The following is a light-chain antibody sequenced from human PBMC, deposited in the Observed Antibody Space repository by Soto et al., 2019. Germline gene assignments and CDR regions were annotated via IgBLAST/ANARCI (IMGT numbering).Light chain of an antibody. CDR3: PQYHTTPFT. CDR1: HDILYSSNNKNY. Sequence: DIVMTQSPDSLAVSLGERATVNCKSSHDILYSSNNKNYLAWYQQKPGQPPKLLLYWASTRESGVPDRFRGSGFGTDFTLTLRSLQAEAVEVYFRPQYHTTPFTCGQVTKVEIK. CDR2: WAS. V-gene: IGKV4-1*01. J-gene: IGKJ2*01.